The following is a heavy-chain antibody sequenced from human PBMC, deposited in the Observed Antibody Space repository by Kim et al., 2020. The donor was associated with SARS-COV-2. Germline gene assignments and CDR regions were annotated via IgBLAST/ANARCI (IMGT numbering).Heavy chain of an antibody. CDR2: ISGSGGST. CDR1: GFTFSSYA. Sequence: GGSLRLSCAASGFTFSSYAMSWVRQAPGKGLEWVSAISGSGGSTYYADSVKGRFTISRDNSKNTLYLQMNSLRAEDTAVYYCAKDGVGARFLCGWFDPWGQGTLVTVSS. CDR3: AKDGVGARFLCGWFDP. V-gene: IGHV3-23*01. J-gene: IGHJ5*02. D-gene: IGHD1-26*01.